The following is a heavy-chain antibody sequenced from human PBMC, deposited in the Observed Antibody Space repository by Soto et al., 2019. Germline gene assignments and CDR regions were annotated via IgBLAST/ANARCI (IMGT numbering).Heavy chain of an antibody. J-gene: IGHJ4*02. CDR1: GGSFSRYY. CDR3: ARGPGIAVAGTEYFDY. Sequence: QVQLQQWGAGLLKPSETLSLTCAVYGGSFSRYYWSWIRQPPGKGLEWIGEINHSGSTNYNPSLKSRVTISVDTSKNQFSLKLSSVTAADTAVYYCARGPGIAVAGTEYFDYWGQGTLVTVSS. V-gene: IGHV4-34*01. D-gene: IGHD6-19*01. CDR2: INHSGST.